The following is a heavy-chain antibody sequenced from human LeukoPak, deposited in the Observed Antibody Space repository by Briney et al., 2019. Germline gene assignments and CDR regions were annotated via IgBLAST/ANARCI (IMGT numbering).Heavy chain of an antibody. CDR2: ISSSSSYI. D-gene: IGHD6-19*01. Sequence: GGSLRLSCAASGFTFSSYSMNWVRQAPGKGLEWVSSISSSSSYIYYADSVKGRFTISRDNAKNSLYLQMNSLRAEDMALYYCAKGSSAWNEVFHFDYWGQGTLVTVSS. CDR1: GFTFSSYS. CDR3: AKGSSAWNEVFHFDY. J-gene: IGHJ4*02. V-gene: IGHV3-21*04.